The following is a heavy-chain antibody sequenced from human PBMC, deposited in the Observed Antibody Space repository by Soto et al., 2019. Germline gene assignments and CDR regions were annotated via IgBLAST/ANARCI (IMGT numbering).Heavy chain of an antibody. D-gene: IGHD4-4*01. CDR1: GFTFDDYA. V-gene: IGHV3-9*01. J-gene: IGHJ4*02. CDR3: AKAARGRTVTSPVDY. Sequence: ESGGGLVQPGRSLRLSCAASGFTFDDYAMHWVRQAPGKGLEWVSGISWNSGSIGYADSVKGRFTISRDNAKNSLYLQMNSLRAEDTALYYCAKAARGRTVTSPVDYWGQGTLVTVSS. CDR2: ISWNSGSI.